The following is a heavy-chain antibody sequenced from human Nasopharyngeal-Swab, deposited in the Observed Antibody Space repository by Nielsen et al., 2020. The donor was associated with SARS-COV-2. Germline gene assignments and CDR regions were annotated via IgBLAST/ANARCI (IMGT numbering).Heavy chain of an antibody. CDR2: IYYNGNT. CDR3: ARGYGSFPYYFDH. V-gene: IGHV4-39*01. D-gene: IGHD1-26*01. J-gene: IGHJ4*02. Sequence: SETLSPTCTVSGASIAYSTFYWGWIRQPPGKGLEWIGIIYYNGNTYQNPSLKSRVTISVDTSKNQFSLKLNSVTATDTAVYYCARGYGSFPYYFDHWGQGTLVTVSS. CDR1: GASIAYSTFY.